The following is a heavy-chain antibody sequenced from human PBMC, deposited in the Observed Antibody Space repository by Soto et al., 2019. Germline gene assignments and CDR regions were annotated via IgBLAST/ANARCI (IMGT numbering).Heavy chain of an antibody. Sequence: QSGGSLRLSCAASGFTFSSYAMSWVRQAPGKGLEWVSAISGSGGSTYYADSVKGRFTISRDNSKNTLYLQMNSLRAEDTAVYYCATERLGWDSYDFWSGYYELAYFDYWGQGTLVTVSS. V-gene: IGHV3-23*01. D-gene: IGHD3-3*01. CDR1: GFTFSSYA. CDR3: ATERLGWDSYDFWSGYYELAYFDY. CDR2: ISGSGGST. J-gene: IGHJ4*02.